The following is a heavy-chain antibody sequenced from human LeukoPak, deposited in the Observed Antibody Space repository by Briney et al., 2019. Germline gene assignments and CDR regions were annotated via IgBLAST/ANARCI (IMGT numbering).Heavy chain of an antibody. CDR2: ISGSGGAT. CDR1: GFTFNTYG. D-gene: IGHD4-23*01. Sequence: PGGSLRLSCAASGFTFNTYGMSWVRQAPGKGREWVSGISGSGGATYYADSVKGRFTISRDDPHNTLYLQMNSLRAEDTAVYFCARDDYGGMDVWGKGTTVTVSS. CDR3: ARDDYGGMDV. J-gene: IGHJ6*04. V-gene: IGHV3-23*01.